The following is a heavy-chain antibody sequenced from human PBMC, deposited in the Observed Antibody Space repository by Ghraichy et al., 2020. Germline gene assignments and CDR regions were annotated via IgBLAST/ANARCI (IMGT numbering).Heavy chain of an antibody. Sequence: GGSLRLSCAASGFTFDDCAMHWVRQAPGKGLEWVSGISWNGGGIGYGDSVKGRFTISRDNAKNSLYLQMNSLRAEDTALYYCAKDQAGYTFGLFEYWGHGTLVTVSS. CDR1: GFTFDDCA. D-gene: IGHD5-18*01. V-gene: IGHV3-9*01. CDR2: ISWNGGGI. J-gene: IGHJ4*01. CDR3: AKDQAGYTFGLFEY.